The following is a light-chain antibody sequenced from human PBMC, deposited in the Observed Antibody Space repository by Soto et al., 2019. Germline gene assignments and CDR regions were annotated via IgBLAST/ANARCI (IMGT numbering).Light chain of an antibody. Sequence: EIVMTQSPATLSVSPGERATLSCRASQSVSSNLAWYQQKPGQPPRLLIYGASTRATGFPARFSRSGSGTEFTLTISSLQSEDFAVYYCQHYNNWPRTFGQGTKVEIK. CDR2: GAS. J-gene: IGKJ1*01. CDR3: QHYNNWPRT. V-gene: IGKV3-15*01. CDR1: QSVSSN.